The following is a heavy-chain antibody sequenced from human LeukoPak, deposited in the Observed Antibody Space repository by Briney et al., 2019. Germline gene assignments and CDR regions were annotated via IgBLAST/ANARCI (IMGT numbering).Heavy chain of an antibody. CDR1: GFTFSSYE. Sequence: GGSLRLSCAASGFTFSSYEMNWVRQAPGKGLEWVSYISSSGSTIYYADSVKGRFTISRDNAKNSLYLQMNSLRAEDTAVYYCARGLVVPAATRRVRGYWGQGTLVTVSS. D-gene: IGHD2-2*01. CDR2: ISSSGSTI. V-gene: IGHV3-48*03. J-gene: IGHJ4*02. CDR3: ARGLVVPAATRRVRGY.